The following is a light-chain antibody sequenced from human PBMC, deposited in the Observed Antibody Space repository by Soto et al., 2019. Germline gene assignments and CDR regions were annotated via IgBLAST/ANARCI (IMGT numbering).Light chain of an antibody. Sequence: DIQMTQSPSSLSASVGDRVTITCRASQVISSWLVWYQQKPGNAPKLLIYAASNLQSGVPSRVSGSASETEFTLNISSLQPEDFATYYCQQASTFPFTFGGGTEVQIK. CDR3: QQASTFPFT. J-gene: IGKJ4*01. CDR1: QVISSW. V-gene: IGKV1-12*01. CDR2: AAS.